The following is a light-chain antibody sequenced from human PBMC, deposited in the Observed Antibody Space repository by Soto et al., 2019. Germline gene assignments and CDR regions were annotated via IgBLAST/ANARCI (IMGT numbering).Light chain of an antibody. CDR3: SSYTTSNTWV. CDR1: SSDVGDYKY. CDR2: EVT. V-gene: IGLV2-14*03. Sequence: QSALTQPASVSGSPGQSITISCTATSSDVGDYKYVSWYQQHPGKAPTLMISEVTNRPSGVSNRFSGSKSGNTASLTISGLQAEDEANYYCSSYTTSNTWVFGGGTKLTVL. J-gene: IGLJ3*02.